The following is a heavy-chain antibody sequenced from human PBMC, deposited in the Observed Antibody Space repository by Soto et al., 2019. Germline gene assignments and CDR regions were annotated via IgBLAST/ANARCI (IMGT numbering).Heavy chain of an antibody. CDR1: GYTFTSYY. CDR2: INPSGGST. J-gene: IGHJ6*02. CDR3: AKDPVRRYYYYAMDV. D-gene: IGHD1-1*01. V-gene: IGHV1-46*01. Sequence: ASVKVSCKASGYTFTSYYMHWVRQAPGQGLEWMGIINPSGGSTSYAQKFQGRVTMTRDTSTSTVYMELNSLRTEDTALYYCAKDPVRRYYYYAMDVWGQGPTVTVSS.